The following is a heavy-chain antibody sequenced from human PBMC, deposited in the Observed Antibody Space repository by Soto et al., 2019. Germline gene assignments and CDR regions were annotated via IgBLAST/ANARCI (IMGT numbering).Heavy chain of an antibody. CDR1: GFTLSGYW. D-gene: IGHD2-15*01. CDR3: ARAVAGYFDY. Sequence: EVQLVESGGGLVQPGGSLRLSCAASGFTLSGYWMHWVRQAPGKGLVWVSRINSDGSRSNNADSVEGRFTISRDNAKNTLYLQMNSLRAEDTAVYYCARAVAGYFDYWGQGSLVTVSS. V-gene: IGHV3-74*01. J-gene: IGHJ4*02. CDR2: INSDGSRS.